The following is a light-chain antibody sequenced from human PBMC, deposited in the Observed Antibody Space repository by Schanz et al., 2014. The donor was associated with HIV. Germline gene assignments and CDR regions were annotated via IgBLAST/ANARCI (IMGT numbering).Light chain of an antibody. CDR2: AAS. Sequence: EIVMTQSPATLSVSPGERATLSCRASQSVSRNLAWYQQKPGQAPRLLIYAASSRATGIPDRFSGSGSGTDFTLTISRLEPEDFAVYYCQQYDSLPRTFGQGTKVEIK. CDR3: QQYDSLPRT. J-gene: IGKJ1*01. V-gene: IGKV3-20*01. CDR1: QSVSRN.